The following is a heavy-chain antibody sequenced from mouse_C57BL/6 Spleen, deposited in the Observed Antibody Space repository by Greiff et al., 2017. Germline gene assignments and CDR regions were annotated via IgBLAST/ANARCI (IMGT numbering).Heavy chain of an antibody. CDR3: TRSDVTTVVACWYFDV. V-gene: IGHV1-5*01. CDR2: IYPGNSDT. J-gene: IGHJ1*03. Sequence: EVKLQESGTVLARPGASVKMSCKTSGYTFTSYWMHWVKQRPGQGLEWIGAIYPGNSDTSYNQKFKGKAKLTAVTSASTAYMELSSLTSEDSAVYYGTRSDVTTVVACWYFDVWGTGTTVTVSS. CDR1: GYTFTSYW. D-gene: IGHD1-1*01.